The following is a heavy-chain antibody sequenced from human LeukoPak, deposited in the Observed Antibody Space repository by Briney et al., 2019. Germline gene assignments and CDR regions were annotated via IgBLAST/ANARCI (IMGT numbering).Heavy chain of an antibody. J-gene: IGHJ4*02. Sequence: SQTLSLTXTVSGGSISSGDYYWSWIRQPPGKGLEWIGYIYYSGSTYYNPSLKSRVTISVDTSKNQFSLKLSSVTAADTAVYYCAGYEYSSTNFDYWGQGTLVTVSS. CDR3: AGYEYSSTNFDY. CDR1: GGSISSGDYY. V-gene: IGHV4-30-4*08. CDR2: IYYSGST. D-gene: IGHD6-6*01.